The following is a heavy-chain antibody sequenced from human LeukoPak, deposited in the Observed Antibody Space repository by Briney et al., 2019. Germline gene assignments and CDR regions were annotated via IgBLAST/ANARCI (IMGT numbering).Heavy chain of an antibody. V-gene: IGHV3-33*01. Sequence: GGSLRLSCAASGFTFSSYGMHWVRQAPGKGLEWVAVIWYDGSNKYYADSVKGRFTISRDNSKNTLYLQMNGLRAEDTAVYYCARARTPYDILTGCADYWGQGTLVTVSS. CDR1: GFTFSSYG. D-gene: IGHD3-9*01. CDR3: ARARTPYDILTGCADY. CDR2: IWYDGSNK. J-gene: IGHJ4*02.